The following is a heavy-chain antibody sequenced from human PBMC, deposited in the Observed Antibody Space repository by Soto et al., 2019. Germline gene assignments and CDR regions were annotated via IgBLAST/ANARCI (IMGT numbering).Heavy chain of an antibody. CDR3: AKGDNLGPKTGYSFDP. CDR1: GDSVYSNTAS. Sequence: SQTLSLNCAISGDSVYSNTASWNWIRQSPSRGLEWLGRTYFRSKWYNDYAVSVKSRIIINPDTSNNQFSLQLNSVTPEDTAVYFCAKGDNLGPKTGYSFDPWGQGIMVTVSS. CDR2: TYFRSKWYN. D-gene: IGHD2-15*01. J-gene: IGHJ5*02. V-gene: IGHV6-1*01.